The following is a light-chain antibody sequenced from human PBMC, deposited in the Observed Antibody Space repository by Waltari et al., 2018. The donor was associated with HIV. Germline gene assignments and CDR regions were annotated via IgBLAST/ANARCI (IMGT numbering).Light chain of an antibody. CDR3: SSYTSSSTRV. Sequence: QSALTQPAPVSGSPGQSITISCTGTSSDVGGYNYVSWYQRQPGKAPKLMIYDVNNRPSGVSNRFSGSKSGNTASLTISGLQAEDEADYYCSSYTSSSTRVFGGGTKVTVL. V-gene: IGLV2-14*03. CDR1: SSDVGGYNY. J-gene: IGLJ3*02. CDR2: DVN.